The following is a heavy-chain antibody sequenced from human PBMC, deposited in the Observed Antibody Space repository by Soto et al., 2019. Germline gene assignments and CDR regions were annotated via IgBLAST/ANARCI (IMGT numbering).Heavy chain of an antibody. CDR1: GGTISKSF. V-gene: IGHV4-4*07. Sequence: QVQLQESGPGLVKPSETLSLTCSVSGGTISKSFWSWVRRPVGGGLEWMGRIYVTGSTDYNPSLRGRIAMSVDIVKKTFSLRLTSVTAADTGVYYCVRDGSKTLREWFAPWGHGLKVTVAS. CDR3: VRDGSKTLREWFAP. CDR2: IYVTGST. J-gene: IGHJ5*02.